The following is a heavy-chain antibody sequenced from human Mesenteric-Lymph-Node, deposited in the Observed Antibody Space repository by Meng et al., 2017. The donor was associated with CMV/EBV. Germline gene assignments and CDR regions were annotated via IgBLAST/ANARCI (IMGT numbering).Heavy chain of an antibody. J-gene: IGHJ3*02. V-gene: IGHV4-30-4*08. CDR1: GGSINSGDYY. Sequence: SETLSLTCTVSGGSINSGDYYWTWIRQPPGKGLERLGYIFYSGSTYYNPSLTSRVTISVDTSMTQFSLKLSSVTAADTAVYYCARGYCSRTNCFDAFDIWGQGTMVTASS. CDR3: ARGYCSRTNCFDAFDI. CDR2: IFYSGST. D-gene: IGHD2-2*01.